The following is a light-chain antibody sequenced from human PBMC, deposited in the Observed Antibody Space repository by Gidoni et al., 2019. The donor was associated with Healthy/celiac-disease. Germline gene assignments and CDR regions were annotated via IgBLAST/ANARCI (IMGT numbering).Light chain of an antibody. CDR1: QSVSSSY. CDR3: QQYGSSPLT. J-gene: IGKJ4*01. Sequence: DIVLTQSPGTLSLSPGERATLSCRASQSVSSSYFAWYQQKPGQAPRLLIYGASSRATGIPDRFSGSGSGTDFTLTISRLEPEDFAVYYCQQYGSSPLTFGGXTKVEIK. CDR2: GAS. V-gene: IGKV3-20*01.